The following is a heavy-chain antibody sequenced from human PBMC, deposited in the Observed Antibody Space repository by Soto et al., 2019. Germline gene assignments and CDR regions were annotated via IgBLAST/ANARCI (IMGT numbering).Heavy chain of an antibody. J-gene: IGHJ4*02. V-gene: IGHV4-38-2*01. D-gene: IGHD3-22*01. Sequence: PSETRSLSGAVFGYSVMSCDCLGGIGQPPGKGLEWIGSINRSDKTYYNPSLKSRLTISVDTSNKQISLTLSSVTAADTAIYYCARSGDYYGSYVDYWGQGTLVTVSS. CDR1: GYSVMSCDC. CDR3: ARSGDYYGSYVDY. CDR2: INRSDKT.